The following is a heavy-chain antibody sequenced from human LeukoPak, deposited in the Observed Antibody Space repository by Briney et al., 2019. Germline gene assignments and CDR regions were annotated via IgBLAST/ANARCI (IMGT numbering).Heavy chain of an antibody. D-gene: IGHD2-2*01. V-gene: IGHV4-61*02. Sequence: SETLSLTCTVSGGSISSGSYYWSWIRQPAGKGLEWIGRIYTSGGTNYNPSLKSRVTISVDTSKNQFSLKLSSVTAAGTAVYYCASGGVVPATYYYYYYMDVWGKGTTVTVSS. CDR3: ASGGVVPATYYYYYYMDV. J-gene: IGHJ6*03. CDR2: IYTSGGT. CDR1: GGSISSGSYY.